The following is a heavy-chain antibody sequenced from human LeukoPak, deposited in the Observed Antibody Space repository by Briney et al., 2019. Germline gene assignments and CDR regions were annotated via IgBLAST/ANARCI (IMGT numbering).Heavy chain of an antibody. CDR2: INPSGGST. CDR3: ARAPPRLDGYILYY. D-gene: IGHD5-24*01. CDR1: GYTFTSYY. Sequence: ASVKLSCKASGYTFTSYYMHWVRQAPGQGLEWMGIINPSGGSTSYAQKFQGRVTITADKSTSTAYMDLSSLRSEDTAVYYCARAPPRLDGYILYYWGQGTLVTVSS. V-gene: IGHV1-46*01. J-gene: IGHJ4*02.